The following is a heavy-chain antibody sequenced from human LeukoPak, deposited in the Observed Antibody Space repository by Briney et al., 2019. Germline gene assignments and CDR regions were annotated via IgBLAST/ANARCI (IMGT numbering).Heavy chain of an antibody. J-gene: IGHJ4*02. D-gene: IGHD3-22*01. CDR2: IRQDGSEK. V-gene: IGHV3-7*01. CDR1: GFTFSNYW. Sequence: GGSLRLSCAASGFTFSNYWMSWVRQAPGKGLEWVANIRQDGSEKHYVDSVKGRFTMSRDNAKNSLYLQMNSLRAEDTAVYYCAKDPTNLYITMIVVADSNYFDYWGQGTLVTVSS. CDR3: AKDPTNLYITMIVVADSNYFDY.